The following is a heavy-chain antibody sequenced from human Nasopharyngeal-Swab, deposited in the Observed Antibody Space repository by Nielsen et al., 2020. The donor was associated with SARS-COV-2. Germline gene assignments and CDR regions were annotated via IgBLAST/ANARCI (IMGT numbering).Heavy chain of an antibody. J-gene: IGHJ4*02. CDR3: TTDRHYYDSSGYYYGYYFDY. V-gene: IGHV3-74*01. D-gene: IGHD3-22*01. Sequence: GESLKISCAASGFTFSSYWMHWVRQAPGKGLVWVSRINSDGSSTSYADSVKGRFTISRDNAKNTLYLQMNSLKTEDTAVYYCTTDRHYYDSSGYYYGYYFDYWGQGTLVTVSS. CDR2: INSDGSST. CDR1: GFTFSSYW.